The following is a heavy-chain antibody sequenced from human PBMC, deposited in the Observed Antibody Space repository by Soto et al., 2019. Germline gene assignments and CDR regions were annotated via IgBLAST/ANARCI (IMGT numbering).Heavy chain of an antibody. D-gene: IGHD5-12*01. Sequence: PSETLSLTCAVSGGSISSSTLWTWRRQPPGKGLEGTAETYHSGSTNYNASVKSRVTISGDKSKNPLYLQMNCVTAEDTAVYYCAARTVGYPAYDYWGQGTLVTVSS. CDR1: GGSISSSTL. CDR3: AARTVGYPAYDY. V-gene: IGHV4-4*02. J-gene: IGHJ4*02. CDR2: TYHSGST.